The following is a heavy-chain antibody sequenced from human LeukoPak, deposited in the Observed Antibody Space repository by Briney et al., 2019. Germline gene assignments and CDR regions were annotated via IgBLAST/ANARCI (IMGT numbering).Heavy chain of an antibody. V-gene: IGHV4-39*07. CDR1: GGSISSSSYY. CDR3: ARMVRGVRYFDY. Sequence: SETLSLTCTVSGGSISSSSYYWGWIRQPPGKGLEWIGSIYYSGSTYYNPSLKSRVTISLDASKKQFSLKLSSVTAADTAVYYCARMVRGVRYFDYWGQGTQVTVPS. CDR2: IYYSGST. D-gene: IGHD3-10*01. J-gene: IGHJ4*02.